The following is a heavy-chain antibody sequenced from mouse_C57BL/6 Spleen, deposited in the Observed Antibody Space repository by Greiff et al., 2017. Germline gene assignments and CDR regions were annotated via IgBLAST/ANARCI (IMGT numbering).Heavy chain of an antibody. D-gene: IGHD1-2*01. CDR3: ARDGDGNAMDY. J-gene: IGHJ4*01. V-gene: IGHV5-16*01. CDR1: GFTFSDYY. CDR2: IYYDGSKT. Sequence: EVKPAEFEGGFVPPGRSIKLSLTASGFTFSDYYMAWVRQVPEKGLEWVANIYYDGSKTYYLDSLKSRFIISRDNAKNILYLQMSSLKSEDTATYYCARDGDGNAMDYWGQGTSVTVSS.